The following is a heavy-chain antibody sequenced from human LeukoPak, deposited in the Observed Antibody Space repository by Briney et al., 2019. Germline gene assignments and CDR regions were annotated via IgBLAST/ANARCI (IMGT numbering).Heavy chain of an antibody. CDR2: IKSKTDGGTT. V-gene: IGHV3-15*01. Sequence: GGSLRLSCVASGFTLSSGGMSWVRQAPGKGLEWVGRIKSKTDGGTTDYAAPVKGRFTISRDDSKNTLYLQMNSLKTEDTAVYYCTTDPASTAMVPFDYWGQGALVTVSS. CDR1: GFTLSSGG. D-gene: IGHD5-18*01. J-gene: IGHJ4*02. CDR3: TTDPASTAMVPFDY.